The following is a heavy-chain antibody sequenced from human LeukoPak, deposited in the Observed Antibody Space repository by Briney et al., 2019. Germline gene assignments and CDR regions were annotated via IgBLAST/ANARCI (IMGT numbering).Heavy chain of an antibody. V-gene: IGHV4-59*01. CDR1: GGSISSYY. Sequence: PSETLSLTCTVSGGSISSYYWSWIRQPPGKGLEWIGYIYYSGSTNYNPSLKSRVTISVDTSKNQFSLKLSSVTAADTAVYYCARAYSGSYLPHDYWGQGILVTVSS. D-gene: IGHD1-26*01. CDR2: IYYSGST. J-gene: IGHJ4*02. CDR3: ARAYSGSYLPHDY.